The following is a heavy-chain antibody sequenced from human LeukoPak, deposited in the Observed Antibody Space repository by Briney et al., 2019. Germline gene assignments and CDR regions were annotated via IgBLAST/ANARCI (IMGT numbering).Heavy chain of an antibody. Sequence: GGSLRLSCAGSGFSVSDNYMTWVRQAPGKGPEWVSVTYSGGTTYYADSVEGRFTISRDSAKNTLYLQMNSLRTEDTAVYCCAKEGGLGYCSTTSCAFAHWGRGTLVTVSS. J-gene: IGHJ4*02. CDR2: TYSGGTT. V-gene: IGHV3-53*01. D-gene: IGHD2-2*01. CDR1: GFSVSDNY. CDR3: AKEGGLGYCSTTSCAFAH.